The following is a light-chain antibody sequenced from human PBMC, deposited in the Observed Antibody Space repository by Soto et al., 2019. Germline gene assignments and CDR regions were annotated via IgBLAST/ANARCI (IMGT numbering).Light chain of an antibody. Sequence: VLTQSPDTLSLSPGERATLFCRASQGVTSSYVAWYQQKLGQAPRLLIYAASSRATGVPDRFSGSGSGTDFTLTISRLEPEDSAVYYCHQFGGSRTFGQGTKVDI. V-gene: IGKV3-20*01. CDR2: AAS. CDR3: HQFGGSRT. CDR1: QGVTSSY. J-gene: IGKJ1*01.